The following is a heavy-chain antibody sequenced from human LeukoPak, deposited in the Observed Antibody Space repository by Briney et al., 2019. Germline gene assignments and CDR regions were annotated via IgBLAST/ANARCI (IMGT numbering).Heavy chain of an antibody. CDR2: IYYSGST. D-gene: IGHD4-17*01. J-gene: IGHJ6*02. Sequence: SQTLSLTCTVSGGSISSGDYYWSWIRQPPGKGLEWIGYIYYSGSTYYNPSLKSRVTISVDTSKNQFSVKLSSVTAADTAVYYCARADGDYVPYYYGMDVWGQGTTATVSS. V-gene: IGHV4-30-4*01. CDR3: ARADGDYVPYYYGMDV. CDR1: GGSISSGDYY.